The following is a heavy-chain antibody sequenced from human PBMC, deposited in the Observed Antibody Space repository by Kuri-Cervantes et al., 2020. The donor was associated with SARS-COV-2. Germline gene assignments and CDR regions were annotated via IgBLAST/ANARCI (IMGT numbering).Heavy chain of an antibody. D-gene: IGHD1-26*01. CDR3: ARGEGP. CDR1: GGSISSYY. J-gene: IGHJ5*02. Sequence: GSLRLSCTVSGGSISSYYWSWIRQPPGKGLEWIGEINHSGSTNYNPSLKSRVTISLDRSKNQFSLKMTSLTAADTAVYYCARGEGPWGQGILVTVSS. V-gene: IGHV4-59*12. CDR2: INHSGST.